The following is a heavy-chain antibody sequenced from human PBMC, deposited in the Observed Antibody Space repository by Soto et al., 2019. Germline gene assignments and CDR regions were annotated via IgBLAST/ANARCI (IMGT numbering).Heavy chain of an antibody. CDR2: ISWNSGSI. CDR1: GFTFDDYA. Sequence: SLRLSCAASGFTFDDYAMHWVRQAPGKGLEWVSGISWNSGSIGYADSVKGRFTISRDNAKNSLYLQMNSLRAEDTALYYCAKDIRGQQLVHFGWFDPWG. V-gene: IGHV3-9*01. D-gene: IGHD6-13*01. CDR3: AKDIRGQQLVHFGWFDP. J-gene: IGHJ5*02.